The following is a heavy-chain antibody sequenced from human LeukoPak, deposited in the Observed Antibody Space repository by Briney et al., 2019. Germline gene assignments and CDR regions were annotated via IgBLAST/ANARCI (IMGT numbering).Heavy chain of an antibody. D-gene: IGHD3-22*01. J-gene: IGHJ4*02. CDR3: STTYYYDSSEGY. CDR2: IKSKTDSGTT. CDR1: GFTLSNAC. Sequence: PGGTLRLSRAASGFTLSNACMNCVRQAPGRGRGCVGRIKSKTDSGTTECAAPVTGRLSISRDDSKNTVDLQMNSLKTEDTAVYYCSTTYYYDSSEGYWGEGTLVALSS. V-gene: IGHV3-15*07.